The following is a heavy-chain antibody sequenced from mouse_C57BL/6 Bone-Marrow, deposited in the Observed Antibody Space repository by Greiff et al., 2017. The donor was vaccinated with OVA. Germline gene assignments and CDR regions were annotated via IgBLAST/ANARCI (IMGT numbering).Heavy chain of an antibody. CDR3: ARSCQLRLRRFAY. V-gene: IGHV1-18*01. Sequence: EVKLQESGPELVKPGASVKIPCKASGYTFTDYNMDWVKQSHGKSLEWIGDINPNNGGTIYNQKFKGKATLTVDKSSSTAYMELRSLTSEDTAVYYCARSCQLRLRRFAYWGQGTLVTVSA. CDR1: GYTFTDYN. J-gene: IGHJ3*01. D-gene: IGHD3-2*02. CDR2: INPNNGGT.